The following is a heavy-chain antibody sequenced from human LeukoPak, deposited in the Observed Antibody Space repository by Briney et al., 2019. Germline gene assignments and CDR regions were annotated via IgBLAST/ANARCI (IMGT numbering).Heavy chain of an antibody. CDR3: AAALGDY. CDR2: ISSSSSYI. CDR1: VFTFCRYS. D-gene: IGHD6-25*01. Sequence: GGSLRLFCAACVFTFCRYSMNCVRQAPGKGVEWVSSISSSSSYIYYADSVKGSFTISRDNAKISLYLQMKRVRAGDRCVFCCAAALGDYWGQGTLVTVSS. J-gene: IGHJ4*02. V-gene: IGHV3-21*01.